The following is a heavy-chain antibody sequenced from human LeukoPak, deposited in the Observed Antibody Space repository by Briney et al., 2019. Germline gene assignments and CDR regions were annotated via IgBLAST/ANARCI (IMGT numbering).Heavy chain of an antibody. CDR2: IIPIFGTA. J-gene: IGHJ5*02. CDR1: GGTFSSYA. D-gene: IGHD3-3*01. V-gene: IGHV1-69*13. CDR3: AREGTSIFGVVITHNWFDP. Sequence: SVKVSCKASGGTFSSYAISWVRQAPGQGLEWMGGIIPIFGTANYAQKFQGRVTITADESTSTAYMELSSLRSEDTAVYYCAREGTSIFGVVITHNWFDPWGQGTLVTVSS.